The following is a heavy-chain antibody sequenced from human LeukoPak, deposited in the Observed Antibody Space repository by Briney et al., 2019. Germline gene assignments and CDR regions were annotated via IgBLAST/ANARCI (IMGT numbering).Heavy chain of an antibody. CDR1: GFTFSSYA. Sequence: GGSLRLSCAASGFTFSSYAMSWVRQAPGKGLEWVSAISGSGGSTYYADSVKGRSTISRDNSNNTLYLQMKSLRAEDTAIYYCAKDLRGYYDLEAFFDYWGQGTLVTVSS. CDR2: ISGSGGST. J-gene: IGHJ4*02. V-gene: IGHV3-23*01. CDR3: AKDLRGYYDLEAFFDY. D-gene: IGHD3-3*01.